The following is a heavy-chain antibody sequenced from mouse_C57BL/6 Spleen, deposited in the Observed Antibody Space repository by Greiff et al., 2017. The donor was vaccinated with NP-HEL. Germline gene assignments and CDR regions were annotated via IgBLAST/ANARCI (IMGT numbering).Heavy chain of an antibody. V-gene: IGHV1-72*01. Sequence: VQLQQPGAELVKPGASVKLSCKASGYTFTSYWMHWVKQRPGRGLEWIGRIDPDGGGTKYNEKFKSKATLTVDKPSSTAYMQLSSLTSEDSAVYYCASGRVTGGDDWGQGTTLTVSS. CDR3: ASGRVTGGDD. CDR1: GYTFTSYW. D-gene: IGHD2-2*01. CDR2: IDPDGGGT. J-gene: IGHJ2*01.